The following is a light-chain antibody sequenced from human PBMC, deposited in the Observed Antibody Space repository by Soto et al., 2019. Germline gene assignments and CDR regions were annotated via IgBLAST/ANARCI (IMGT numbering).Light chain of an antibody. CDR2: EVS. Sequence: QSALTQPASVSGSPGQSITISCTGTSSDVGGYNYVSWYKQFPGNAPQLIIYEVSYRPSGISNRFSGSKSGNTASLTISGLQAEDEAHYFCSAYTSTSTVIFGGGTKLTVL. CDR1: SSDVGGYNY. CDR3: SAYTSTSTVI. J-gene: IGLJ2*01. V-gene: IGLV2-14*01.